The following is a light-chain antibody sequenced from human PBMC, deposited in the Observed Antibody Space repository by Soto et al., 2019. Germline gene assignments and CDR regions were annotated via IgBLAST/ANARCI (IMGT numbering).Light chain of an antibody. CDR1: QTISNW. V-gene: IGKV1-5*03. Sequence: DIQMTQSPSTLSASVGDRVTITCRASQTISNWLAWYQQRPGKAPNLLIYKASSLESGVSSRFSGSGSGTEFTLTISGLQPDDFATYYCQHYNSYPYTFGQGTKLEIK. CDR2: KAS. CDR3: QHYNSYPYT. J-gene: IGKJ2*01.